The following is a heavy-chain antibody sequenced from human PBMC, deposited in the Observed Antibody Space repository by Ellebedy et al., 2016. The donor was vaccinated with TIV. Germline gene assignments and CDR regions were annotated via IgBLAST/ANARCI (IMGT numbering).Heavy chain of an antibody. CDR1: GYRFTNYW. D-gene: IGHD3-10*01. V-gene: IGHV5-51*01. CDR2: IYPVDSDT. Sequence: GGSLRLSCKGSGYRFTNYWIGWVRQMPGKGLEWMGIIYPVDSDTRYSPSLEGQVTISVDKSISTAYLQWSSLKASDTAIYYCARGEYVLGGWFDPWGQGTLVTVSS. CDR3: ARGEYVLGGWFDP. J-gene: IGHJ5*02.